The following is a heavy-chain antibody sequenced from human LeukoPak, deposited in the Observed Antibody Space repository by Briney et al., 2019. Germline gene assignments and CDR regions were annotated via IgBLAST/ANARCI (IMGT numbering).Heavy chain of an antibody. CDR2: IIPIFGTA. V-gene: IGHV1-69*06. CDR1: GYTFTSYA. D-gene: IGHD2-21*01. CDR3: ARMMRYRIPVPIYYYNYYYMDV. Sequence: SVKVSCKASGYTFTSYAISWVRQAPGQGLEWMGGIIPIFGTANYAQKFQGRVTITADKSTSTAYMELSSLRSEDTAVYYCARMMRYRIPVPIYYYNYYYMDVWGKGTTVTVSS. J-gene: IGHJ6*03.